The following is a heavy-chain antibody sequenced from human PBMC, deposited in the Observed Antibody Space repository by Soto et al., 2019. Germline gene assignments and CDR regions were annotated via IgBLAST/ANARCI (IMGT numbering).Heavy chain of an antibody. CDR3: AKDSYGANGVFDY. D-gene: IGHD4-17*01. CDR1: GFTFSSYA. Sequence: GGSLRLSCAASGFTFSSYAMSWVRQAPGKGLEWVSTISGAGGSTYSADSVKGRFTFSRDNSKNTLYLHMNSLRAEDMAIYYCAKDSYGANGVFDYWGQGTLVTVSS. J-gene: IGHJ4*02. CDR2: ISGAGGST. V-gene: IGHV3-23*01.